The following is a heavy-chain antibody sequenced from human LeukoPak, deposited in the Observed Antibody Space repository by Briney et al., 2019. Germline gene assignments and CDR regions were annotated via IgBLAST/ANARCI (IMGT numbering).Heavy chain of an antibody. V-gene: IGHV3-7*03. CDR3: ARPRGGYDLDY. J-gene: IGHJ4*02. CDR1: GFTFSSYW. D-gene: IGHD5-12*01. Sequence: GGSLRLSCAASGFTFSSYWMSWVRQAPGKGLEWVANIKQDGSEKYYVDSVKGRFTISRDNARNSLYLQMNSLRAEDTAVYYCARPRGGYDLDYWGQGTLVTVSS. CDR2: IKQDGSEK.